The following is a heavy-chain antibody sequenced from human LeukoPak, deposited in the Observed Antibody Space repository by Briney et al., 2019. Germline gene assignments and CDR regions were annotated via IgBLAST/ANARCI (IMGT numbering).Heavy chain of an antibody. CDR3: ARDLWFGELLRYYYYGMDV. J-gene: IGHJ6*04. D-gene: IGHD3-10*01. V-gene: IGHV3-30*04. Sequence: GRSLRLSCAASGFTLSSYAMHWVRQAPGKGLEWVAVISYDGSNKYYADSVKGRFTIPRDNSKNTLYLQMNSLRAEDTAVYYCARDLWFGELLRYYYYGMDVWGKGTTVTVSS. CDR1: GFTLSSYA. CDR2: ISYDGSNK.